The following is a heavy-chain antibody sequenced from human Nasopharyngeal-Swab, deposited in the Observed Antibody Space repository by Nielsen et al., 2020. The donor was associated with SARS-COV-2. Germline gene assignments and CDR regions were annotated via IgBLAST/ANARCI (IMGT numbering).Heavy chain of an antibody. CDR1: GYSFRSYG. CDR2: ISIYNADS. V-gene: IGHV1-18*01. Sequence: ASVQVSCKASGYSFRSYGINWLRQAPGQGLEWMGWISIYNADSTYAAKFQGRVSITTDTSTTTAFMELTSLRSDDTAVYYCARDVEEWLVVSSLSFDHWGQGTLVTVSS. D-gene: IGHD5-18*01. CDR3: ARDVEEWLVVSSLSFDH. J-gene: IGHJ4*02.